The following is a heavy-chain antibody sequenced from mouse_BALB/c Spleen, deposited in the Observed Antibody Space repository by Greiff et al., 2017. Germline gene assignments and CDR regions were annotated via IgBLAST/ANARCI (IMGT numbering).Heavy chain of an antibody. Sequence: EVKVVESGGDLVKPGGSLKLSCAASGFTFSSYGMSWVRQTPDKRLEWVATISSGGSYTYYPDSVKGRFTISRDNAKNTLYLQMSSLKSEDTAMYYCARFFDGYGTYWGQGTLVTVSA. CDR2: ISSGGSYT. D-gene: IGHD2-3*01. V-gene: IGHV5-6*01. J-gene: IGHJ3*01. CDR3: ARFFDGYGTY. CDR1: GFTFSSYG.